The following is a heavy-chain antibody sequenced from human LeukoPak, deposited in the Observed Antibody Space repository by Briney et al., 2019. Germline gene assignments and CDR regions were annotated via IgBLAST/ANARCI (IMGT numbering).Heavy chain of an antibody. V-gene: IGHV1-2*02. CDR2: INPNSGGT. D-gene: IGHD5-18*01. CDR1: GYTFTGYY. J-gene: IGHJ6*02. Sequence: GASVKVSCKASGYTFTGYYMHWVRQAPGQGLEWMGWINPNSGGTNYAQKFQGRVTMTRDTSISTAYMELSRLRSDDTAVYYCARIGDTAMVPTYYYGMDVWGQGTTVTVSS. CDR3: ARIGDTAMVPTYYYGMDV.